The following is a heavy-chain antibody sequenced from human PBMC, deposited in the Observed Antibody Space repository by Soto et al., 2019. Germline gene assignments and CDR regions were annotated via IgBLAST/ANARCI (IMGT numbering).Heavy chain of an antibody. CDR3: ASTKDETLYFDY. Sequence: QLQLQESGPGLVKPSETLSLTCSVSGDSISISSYYWGWVRQPPGKGLEWIGSIHYSGSTHYNPSLQSRVTISGDASKKQFSLKLGSVPAADTAMYYCASTKDETLYFDYWGQGNLVTVSS. V-gene: IGHV4-39*01. CDR2: IHYSGST. D-gene: IGHD2-15*01. J-gene: IGHJ4*02. CDR1: GDSISISSYY.